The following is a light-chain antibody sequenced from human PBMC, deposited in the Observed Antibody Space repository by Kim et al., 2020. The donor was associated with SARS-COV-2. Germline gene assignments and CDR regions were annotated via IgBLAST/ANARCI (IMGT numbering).Light chain of an antibody. J-gene: IGKJ2*02. CDR2: GAS. Sequence: LSQGERATLSCRASQSVSSSYLAWYQQKPGQAPRLLIYGASSRATGIPDRFSGSGSGTDFTLTISRLEPKDFAVYYCHQYGSSPSTFGQGTKLEI. CDR3: HQYGSSPST. V-gene: IGKV3-20*01. CDR1: QSVSSSY.